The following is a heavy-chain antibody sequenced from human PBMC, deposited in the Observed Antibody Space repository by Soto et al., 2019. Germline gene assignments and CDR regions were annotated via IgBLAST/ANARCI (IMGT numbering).Heavy chain of an antibody. J-gene: IGHJ4*02. V-gene: IGHV4-61*01. CDR1: GGSVSSGSYY. D-gene: IGHD1-26*01. CDR3: AAYSGSYCLDY. CDR2: IYYSGST. Sequence: PSETLSLTCTVSGGSVSSGSYYWSWIRQPLGKGLEWIGYIYYSGSTNYNPSLKSRVTISVDTSKNQFSLKLSSVTAADTAVYYCAAYSGSYCLDYWGQGTLVTVSS.